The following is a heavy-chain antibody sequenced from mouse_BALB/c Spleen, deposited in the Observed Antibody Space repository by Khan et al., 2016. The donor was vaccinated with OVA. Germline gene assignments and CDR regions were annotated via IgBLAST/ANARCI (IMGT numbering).Heavy chain of an antibody. CDR1: GYTFTEYT. Sequence: EVQLQQSGPELVKPGASVKISCKTSGYTFTEYTLHWVKQSHGKSLEWIGVINPKNGVTSYNQKFKGKATLTVDKSSSTAYMEFHSLTSEDSAVYYCGRDAGRYWGQGTSVTVSS. CDR2: INPKNGVT. CDR3: GRDAGRY. V-gene: IGHV1-18*01. D-gene: IGHD3-3*01. J-gene: IGHJ4*01.